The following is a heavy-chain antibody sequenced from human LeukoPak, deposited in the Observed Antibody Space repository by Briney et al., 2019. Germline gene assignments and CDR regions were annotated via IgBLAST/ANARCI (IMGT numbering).Heavy chain of an antibody. J-gene: IGHJ3*02. CDR1: GFTFSSYS. CDR2: ISSSSSTI. CDR3: ARSDYDFGYRDAFDI. D-gene: IGHD3-3*01. V-gene: IGHV3-48*01. Sequence: GGSLRLSCAASGFTFSSYSMNWVRQAPGKGLEWVSYISSSSSTIYYADSVKGRFTISRDNAKNSLYLQMNSLKTEDTAVYYCARSDYDFGYRDAFDIWGQGTMVTVSS.